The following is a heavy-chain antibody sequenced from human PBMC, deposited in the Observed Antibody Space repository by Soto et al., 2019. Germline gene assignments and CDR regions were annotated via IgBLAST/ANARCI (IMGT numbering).Heavy chain of an antibody. D-gene: IGHD3-10*01. Sequence: QVQLVESGGGLVKPGGSLRLSCAASGFTFSDYYMSWIRQAPGKGLEWVSYITSSGSTIYYADSVKGRFTISRDNAKNSLYLQMNSLRAEDTAVYYCARDQYYYGSGSYPYYSYGMDVWGQGTTVTVSS. V-gene: IGHV3-11*01. J-gene: IGHJ6*02. CDR3: ARDQYYYGSGSYPYYSYGMDV. CDR1: GFTFSDYY. CDR2: ITSSGSTI.